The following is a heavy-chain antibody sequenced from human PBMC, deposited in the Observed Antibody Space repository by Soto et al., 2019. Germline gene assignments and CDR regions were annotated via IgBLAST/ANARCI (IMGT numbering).Heavy chain of an antibody. Sequence: CVRQAPGTGLEWMGGFDPEDGETIYAQKFQGRVTMTEDTSTDTAYMELSSLRSEDTAVYYCATDLFPDYYDSSGPRDYWGQGTLVTV. D-gene: IGHD3-22*01. V-gene: IGHV1-24*01. J-gene: IGHJ4*02. CDR2: FDPEDGET. CDR3: ATDLFPDYYDSSGPRDY.